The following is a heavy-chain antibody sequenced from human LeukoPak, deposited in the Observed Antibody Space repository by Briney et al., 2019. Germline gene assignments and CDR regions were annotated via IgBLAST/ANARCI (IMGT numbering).Heavy chain of an antibody. D-gene: IGHD3-10*01. Sequence: GGSLRLSCAASGFTFSSYAMHWVRQAPGKGLEWVAVISYDGSNKYYADSVKGRFTISRDNSKNTLYLQMNSLRAEDTAVYYCARGYGSGSFLYWGQGTLVTVSS. V-gene: IGHV3-30*14. J-gene: IGHJ4*02. CDR1: GFTFSSYA. CDR2: ISYDGSNK. CDR3: ARGYGSGSFLY.